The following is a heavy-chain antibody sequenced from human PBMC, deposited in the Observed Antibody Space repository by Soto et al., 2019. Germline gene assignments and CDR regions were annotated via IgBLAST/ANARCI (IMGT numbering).Heavy chain of an antibody. D-gene: IGHD3-22*01. CDR2: IKSKADGETT. Sequence: EVQLVESGGGVMKPGGSLRLSCAASGFTFSNAWLNWVRQAPGKGLERVGRIKSKADGETTDYAAPVKGRFSISRDDSESTLYLEIVSLRSEDTAVYYCTTLRRFVSSGYPFPTRDNWGHGTVVTVSS. CDR1: GFTFSNAW. J-gene: IGHJ4*01. CDR3: TTLRRFVSSGYPFPTRDN. V-gene: IGHV3-15*07.